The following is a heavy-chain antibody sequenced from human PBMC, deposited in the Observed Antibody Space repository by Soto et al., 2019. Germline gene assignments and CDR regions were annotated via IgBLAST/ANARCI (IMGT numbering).Heavy chain of an antibody. J-gene: IGHJ6*02. CDR2: ISGSGGST. CDR3: AKSGGVDSSSWYARGDYYYGMDV. CDR1: GFTFSSYA. Sequence: GGSLRLSCAASGFTFSSYAMSWVRQAPGKGLEWVSAISGSGGSTYYADSVKGRFTISRDNSKNTLYLQMYSLRAEDTAVYYCAKSGGVDSSSWYARGDYYYGMDVWGQGTTVTVSS. D-gene: IGHD6-13*01. V-gene: IGHV3-23*01.